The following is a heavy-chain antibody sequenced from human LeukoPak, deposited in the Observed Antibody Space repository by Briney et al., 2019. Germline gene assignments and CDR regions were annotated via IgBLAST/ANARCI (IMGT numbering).Heavy chain of an antibody. V-gene: IGHV3-11*01. Sequence: GGSLRLSCAASGFTFNDYYMGWIRQAPGKGLEWVSSIGRGGSSISYADSVRGRFTISRDNARNSVYLQMNSLRAEDTALYYCARDQYLDCRGQGTLVTVSS. CDR1: GFTFNDYY. J-gene: IGHJ4*02. CDR2: IGRGGSSI. CDR3: ARDQYLDC.